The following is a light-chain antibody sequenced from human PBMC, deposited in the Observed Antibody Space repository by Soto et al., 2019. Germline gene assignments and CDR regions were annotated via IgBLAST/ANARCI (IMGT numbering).Light chain of an antibody. J-gene: IGKJ4*01. Sequence: DIQMTQSPSSLSASVGDRVTITCRASLGINTYLAWYQQKPGKLPTLLIYAASTLASGVPSRFSRSGSGTAFTLTISALQPEDLASYYYQKYDSPTLTFGGGTKVDIK. V-gene: IGKV1-27*01. CDR2: AAS. CDR1: LGINTY. CDR3: QKYDSPTLT.